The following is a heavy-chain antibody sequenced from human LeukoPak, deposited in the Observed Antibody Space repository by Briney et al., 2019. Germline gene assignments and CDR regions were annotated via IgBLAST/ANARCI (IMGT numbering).Heavy chain of an antibody. CDR2: FNPEDGET. V-gene: IGHV1-24*01. D-gene: IGHD2-15*01. CDR1: VYTLTELS. J-gene: IGHJ5*02. Sequence: ASVKVSCKVSVYTLTELSMHWVRQAPGKGLEWMGGFNPEDGETIYAQKFQGRVTMTEDTSTDTAYMEVSSLGSEDTAVYYCALGGGLRGWFDPWGQGCLVTASS. CDR3: ALGGGLRGWFDP.